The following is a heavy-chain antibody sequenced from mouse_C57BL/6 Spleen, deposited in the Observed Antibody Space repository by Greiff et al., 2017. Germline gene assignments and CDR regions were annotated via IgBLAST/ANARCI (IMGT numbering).Heavy chain of an antibody. V-gene: IGHV1-53*01. CDR1: GYTFTSYW. J-gene: IGHJ3*01. Sequence: QVQLQQPGTELVKPGASVKLSCKASGYTFTSYWMHWVKQRPGQGLEWIGNINPSNGGTNYNEKFKSKATLTVDKSSSTAYMQLSSLTSEDSAVXCCAWGSSGYAWFAYWGQGTLVTVSA. CDR2: INPSNGGT. D-gene: IGHD3-2*02. CDR3: AWGSSGYAWFAY.